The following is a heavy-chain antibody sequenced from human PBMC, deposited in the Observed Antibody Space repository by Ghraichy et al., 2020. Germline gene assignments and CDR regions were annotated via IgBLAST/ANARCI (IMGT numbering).Heavy chain of an antibody. Sequence: SVKVSCKASGYTFTGSDMRWVRQAPGQGLEWMGRIIPILGIANYAQKFQGRVTITADKSTSTAYMELSSLRSEDTAVYYCARDLCDYYDSRDLDAFDIWGPGTMVTVPS. CDR3: ARDLCDYYDSRDLDAFDI. V-gene: IGHV1-69*04. J-gene: IGHJ3*02. D-gene: IGHD3-22*01. CDR1: GYTFTGSD. CDR2: IIPILGIA.